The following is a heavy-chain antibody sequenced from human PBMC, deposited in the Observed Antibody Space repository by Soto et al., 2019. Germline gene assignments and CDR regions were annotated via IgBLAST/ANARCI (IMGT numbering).Heavy chain of an antibody. V-gene: IGHV4-31*03. J-gene: IGHJ4*02. D-gene: IGHD6-13*01. CDR3: ASAIATRDCFDY. CDR1: GGSISSGGYY. CDR2: IYYSGTT. Sequence: SETLSLTCTVSGGSISSGGYYWSWLRQYPGKGLEWIGHIYYSGTTHYNPSLKSRLTMSVDTSSNHFSLKLSSVTAADTAVYYCASAIATRDCFDYCGRGILVTVS.